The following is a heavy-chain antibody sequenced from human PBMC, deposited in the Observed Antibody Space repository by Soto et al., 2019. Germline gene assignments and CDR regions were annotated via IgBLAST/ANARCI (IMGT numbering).Heavy chain of an antibody. CDR3: ARGVVPANSFDY. J-gene: IGHJ4*02. CDR2: ISSSGSTI. CDR1: GFTFSSYE. Sequence: EVQLVESGGGLVQPGGSLRLSCAASGFTFSSYEMNWVRQAPGKGLEWVSYISSSGSTIYYADSVKGRFTISRDNAKNSLDLQMNSLRAEDTALYYCARGVVPANSFDYWGQGTLVTVSS. D-gene: IGHD2-2*01. V-gene: IGHV3-48*03.